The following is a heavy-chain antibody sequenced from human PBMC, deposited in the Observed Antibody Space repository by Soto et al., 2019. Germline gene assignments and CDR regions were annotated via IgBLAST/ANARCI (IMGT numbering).Heavy chain of an antibody. CDR2: ISWNSGSI. CDR3: AKDRGLGLAVYFDY. J-gene: IGHJ4*02. Sequence: EVQLVESGGGLVQPGRSLRLSCAASGFTFDDYAMHWVRQAPGKGLEWVSGISWNSGSIGYADSVKGRFTISRDNAKNALYLQRNSLRAEDTAWYYCAKDRGLGLAVYFDYWGQGTLVTVSS. CDR1: GFTFDDYA. V-gene: IGHV3-9*01. D-gene: IGHD6-19*01.